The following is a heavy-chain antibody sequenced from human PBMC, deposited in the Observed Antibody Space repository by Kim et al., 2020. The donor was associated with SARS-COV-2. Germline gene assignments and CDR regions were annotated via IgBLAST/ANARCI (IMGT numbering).Heavy chain of an antibody. CDR3: ARGGVTTDY. Sequence: GSTNYNPSLKGRVTISVDTSKNQFSLKLSSVTAADTAVYYCARGGVTTDYWGQGTLVTVSS. V-gene: IGHV4-34*01. J-gene: IGHJ4*02. CDR2: GST. D-gene: IGHD4-17*01.